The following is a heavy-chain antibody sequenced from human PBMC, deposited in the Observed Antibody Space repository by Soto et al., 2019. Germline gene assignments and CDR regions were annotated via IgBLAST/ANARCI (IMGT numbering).Heavy chain of an antibody. J-gene: IGHJ6*02. D-gene: IGHD3-3*01. CDR3: ARHYDFWSGYYTGGYYYYGMDV. CDR1: GGSISGSSYY. Sequence: LSLTCTVSGGSISGSSYYWGWIRQPPGKGLEWIGSIYYSGSTYYNPSLKSRVTISVDTSKNQFSLKLSSVTAADTAVYYCARHYDFWSGYYTGGYYYYGMDVWGQGTTVTVSS. V-gene: IGHV4-39*01. CDR2: IYYSGST.